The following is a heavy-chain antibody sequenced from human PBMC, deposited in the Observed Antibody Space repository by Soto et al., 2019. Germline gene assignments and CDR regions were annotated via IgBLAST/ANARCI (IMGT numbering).Heavy chain of an antibody. D-gene: IGHD3-10*01. Sequence: SQTLSLTCAVYGGSFSGYYGSWISQPPGKGLEWIGEINHSGSTNYNPSLKSRVTISVDTSKNQFSLKLSSVTAADTAVYYCARGDSYYYGSGSYFGYWGQGTLVTVSS. CDR3: ARGDSYYYGSGSYFGY. V-gene: IGHV4-34*01. J-gene: IGHJ4*02. CDR1: GGSFSGYY. CDR2: INHSGST.